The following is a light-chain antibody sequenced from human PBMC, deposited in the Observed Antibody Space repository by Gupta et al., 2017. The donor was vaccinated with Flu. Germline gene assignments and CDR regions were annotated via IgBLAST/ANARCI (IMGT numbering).Light chain of an antibody. Sequence: SYVLTQPPSVSVAPGQTARITCGGNNIGSKSVHWYQQKPGQAPVMVVYDESDRPSGITERGSGYTSGNKATRTIXSXAAGDEXDYYCQVWDSSGDHVVFGGGTKLTVL. CDR3: QVWDSSGDHVV. CDR2: DES. V-gene: IGLV3-21*02. CDR1: NIGSKS. J-gene: IGLJ2*01.